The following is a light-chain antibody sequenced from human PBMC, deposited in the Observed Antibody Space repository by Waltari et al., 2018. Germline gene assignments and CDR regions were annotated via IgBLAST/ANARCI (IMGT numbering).Light chain of an antibody. V-gene: IGKV1-5*03. CDR1: QSISSW. CDR2: KAS. CDR3: QQYNSYLYT. J-gene: IGKJ2*01. Sequence: DIQMTQSPSTLSASVGDRVTITCRASQSISSWLAWYQQKPGKAPKLLIYKASSLESGVPSRFSGSGSWTEFTLTISSLQPDDFATYYCQQYNSYLYTFGQGTNLEIK.